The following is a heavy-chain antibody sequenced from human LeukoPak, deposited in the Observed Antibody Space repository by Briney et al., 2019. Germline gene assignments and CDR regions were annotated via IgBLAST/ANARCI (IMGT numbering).Heavy chain of an antibody. Sequence: GASVKVSCKASGGTFSSYAISWVRQAPGQGLEWMGGIIPIFGTANYAQKFQGRVTITTDESTSTAYMELSSLRSEDTAVYYCASLAAGPNVYYYYCYMDVWGKGTTVTVSS. V-gene: IGHV1-69*05. J-gene: IGHJ6*03. CDR2: IIPIFGTA. D-gene: IGHD6-25*01. CDR3: ASLAAGPNVYYYYCYMDV. CDR1: GGTFSSYA.